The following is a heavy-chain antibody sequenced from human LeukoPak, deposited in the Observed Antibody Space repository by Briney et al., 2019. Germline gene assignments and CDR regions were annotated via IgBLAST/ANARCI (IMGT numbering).Heavy chain of an antibody. J-gene: IGHJ5*02. V-gene: IGHV4-39*07. CDR1: GLTFSNYA. Sequence: PGGSLRLSCTASGLTFSNYATTWVRQPPGKGLEWIGSVYFDGGTHYKPSLQSRVTISVDTSKNQFSLRLSSVTAADTALYYCARDHYYDGRGRFDPWGQGTLVTVSS. CDR3: ARDHYYDGRGRFDP. CDR2: VYFDGGT. D-gene: IGHD3-16*01.